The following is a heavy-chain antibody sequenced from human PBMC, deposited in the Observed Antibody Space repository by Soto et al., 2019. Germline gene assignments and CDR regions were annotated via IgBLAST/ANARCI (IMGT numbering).Heavy chain of an antibody. CDR3: AREGDGHNDYYYYGMDV. CDR2: ISAYNGNT. J-gene: IGHJ6*02. V-gene: IGHV1-18*01. CDR1: GYTFTSYG. Sequence: ASVKVSCKASGYTFTSYGISWVRQAPGQGLEWMGWISAYNGNTNYAQKLQGRVTMTTDTSTSTAYMELRSLRSDDTAVYYCAREGDGHNDYYYYGMDVWGQGTTVTVSS.